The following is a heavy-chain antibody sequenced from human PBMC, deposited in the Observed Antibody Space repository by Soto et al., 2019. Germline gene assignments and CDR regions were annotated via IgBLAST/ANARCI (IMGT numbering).Heavy chain of an antibody. CDR1: GGSISSSSYY. D-gene: IGHD4-17*01. CDR2: IYYSGST. CDR3: ARQGSDYGDYIDY. V-gene: IGHV4-39*01. Sequence: SETLSLTCTVSGGSISSSSYYWGWIRQPPGKGLEWIGSIYYSGSTYYNPSLKSRVTIPVDTSKNQFSLKLSSVTAADTAVYYCARQGSDYGDYIDYWGQGTLVTVSS. J-gene: IGHJ4*02.